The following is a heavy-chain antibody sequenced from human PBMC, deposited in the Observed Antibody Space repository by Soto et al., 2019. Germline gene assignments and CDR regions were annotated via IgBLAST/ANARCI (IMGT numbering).Heavy chain of an antibody. D-gene: IGHD6-19*01. CDR3: ARAGDSSGPVALGY. V-gene: IGHV4-59*12. CDR1: GGSITLYY. CDR2: MYSSGST. Sequence: SETLSLTCTVSGGSITLYYWNWIRRSPGKGLEWIGYMYSSGSTNYRSSLKSRVTISVDRSKNQFSLKLSSVTAADTAVYYCARAGDSSGPVALGYWGQGTLVTVSS. J-gene: IGHJ4*02.